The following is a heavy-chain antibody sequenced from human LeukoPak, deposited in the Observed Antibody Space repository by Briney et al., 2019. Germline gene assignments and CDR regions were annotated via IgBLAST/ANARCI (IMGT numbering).Heavy chain of an antibody. CDR1: GGSISSISYY. Sequence: PSETLSLTCTVSGGSISSISYYWGWSRQPPGKGREWIGSIYYSGSTYYNPSLKSRVTISVDTSKNQFSLKLSSVTAADTAVYYCARHLGYGDYAYNWFDPWGQGTLVTVSS. V-gene: IGHV4-39*01. CDR2: IYYSGST. CDR3: ARHLGYGDYAYNWFDP. D-gene: IGHD4-17*01. J-gene: IGHJ5*02.